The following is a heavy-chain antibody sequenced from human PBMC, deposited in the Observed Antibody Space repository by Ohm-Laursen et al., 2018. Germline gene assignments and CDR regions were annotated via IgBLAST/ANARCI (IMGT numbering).Heavy chain of an antibody. CDR2: MNPKSGDT. D-gene: IGHD1-7*01. V-gene: IGHV1-8*01. CDR1: GYTFINYD. CDR3: ARGRLSGTRRALDI. J-gene: IGHJ3*02. Sequence: ASVKVSCQTSGYTFINYDIHWVRQASGQGLEWMGWMNPKSGDTGYAHKFQGRVTMARNASISTANMEMSSLRSEDTAVYYCARGRLSGTRRALDIWGQGTMVTVSS.